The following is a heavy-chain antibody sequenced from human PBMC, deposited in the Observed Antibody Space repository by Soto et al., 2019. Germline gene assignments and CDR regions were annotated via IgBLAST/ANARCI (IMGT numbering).Heavy chain of an antibody. J-gene: IGHJ4*02. CDR3: AKGGYGDGGVIDY. D-gene: IGHD4-17*01. V-gene: IGHV3-30*18. CDR1: GFTFSTYG. Sequence: QVQLVESGGGMVQPGRSLRLSCAASGFTFSTYGMQWVRQAPGKGLEWVAVISYDGSNKYYADSVKGRFTISRDNSKNPLYLQMNSLRAEDAAVDYCAKGGYGDGGVIDYWGQGTLVTVSS. CDR2: ISYDGSNK.